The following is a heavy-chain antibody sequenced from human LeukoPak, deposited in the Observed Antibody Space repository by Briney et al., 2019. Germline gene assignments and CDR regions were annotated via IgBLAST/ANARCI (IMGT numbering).Heavy chain of an antibody. CDR2: ISSSSSYI. CDR1: GFTFSSYS. Sequence: GGSLRLSCAASGFTFSSYSMNYVRQAPGKGLEWVSSISSSSSYIYYADSVKGRFTISRDNAKNSLYLQMNSLRAEDTAVYYCARRGSGSYYYFDYWGQGTLVTVSS. V-gene: IGHV3-21*01. J-gene: IGHJ4*02. D-gene: IGHD3-10*01. CDR3: ARRGSGSYYYFDY.